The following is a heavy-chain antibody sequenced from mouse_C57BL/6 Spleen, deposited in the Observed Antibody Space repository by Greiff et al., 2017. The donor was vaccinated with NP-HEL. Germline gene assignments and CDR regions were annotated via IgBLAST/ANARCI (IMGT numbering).Heavy chain of an antibody. J-gene: IGHJ1*03. CDR1: GYTFTDYE. CDR3: TSYGSSSYWYFDV. V-gene: IGHV1-15*01. CDR2: IDPETGGT. Sequence: LQESGAELVRPGASVTLSCKASGYTFTDYEMHWVKQTPVHGLEWIGAIDPETGGTAYNQKFKGKAILTADKSSSTAYMELRSLTSEDSAVYYCTSYGSSSYWYFDVWGTGTTVTVSS. D-gene: IGHD1-1*01.